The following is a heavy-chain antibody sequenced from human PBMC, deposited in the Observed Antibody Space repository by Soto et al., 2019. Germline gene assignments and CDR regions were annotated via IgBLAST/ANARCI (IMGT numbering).Heavy chain of an antibody. CDR1: GGSISSATYS. V-gene: IGHV4-30-2*01. Sequence: SETLSLTCAVCGGSISSATYSWIWIRQPPGKGLEWIGYIYHSGSTFYNPSLKSRVTISVDRSRNQFSLKLTSVTAADTAVYYCATSRLGVVAAIPDYWGQGTLVTVSS. CDR3: ATSRLGVVAAIPDY. CDR2: IYHSGST. J-gene: IGHJ4*02. D-gene: IGHD2-15*01.